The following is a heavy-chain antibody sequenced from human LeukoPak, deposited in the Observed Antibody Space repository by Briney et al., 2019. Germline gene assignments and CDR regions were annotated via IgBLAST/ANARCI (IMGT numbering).Heavy chain of an antibody. D-gene: IGHD6-19*01. CDR2: IYYSGST. V-gene: IGHV4-39*01. J-gene: IGHJ4*02. Sequence: SETLSLTCTVSGGSISSSSYYWGWIRQPPGKGLEWIGSIYYSGSTYYNPSLKSRVTISVDTSKNQFSLKLSSVTAADTAVYYCARRPPVKSYVSGGSGYVDYWGQGTLVTVSS. CDR1: GGSISSSSYY. CDR3: ARRPPVKSYVSGGSGYVDY.